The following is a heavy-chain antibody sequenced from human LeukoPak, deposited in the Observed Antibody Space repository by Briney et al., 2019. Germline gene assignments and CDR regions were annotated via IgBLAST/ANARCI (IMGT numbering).Heavy chain of an antibody. CDR1: GYSFTTYW. Sequence: GESLKISCKGSGYSFTTYWNGWVRQMPGERLGWMWIIYTSGSDFSTSPSFHGKVTISVDKSINTADLQWSSLKVSETAIYYCAGRAVVIGVGYFDLWGQGTLVTVSS. V-gene: IGHV5-51*01. CDR3: AGRAVVIGVGYFDL. CDR2: IYTSGSDF. J-gene: IGHJ4*02. D-gene: IGHD4-23*01.